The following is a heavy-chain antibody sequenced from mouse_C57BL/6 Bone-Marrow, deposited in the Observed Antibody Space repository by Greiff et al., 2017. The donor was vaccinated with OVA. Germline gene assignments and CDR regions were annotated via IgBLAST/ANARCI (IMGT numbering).Heavy chain of an antibody. CDR1: GFTFSSYA. CDR2: ISDGGSYT. V-gene: IGHV5-4*03. D-gene: IGHD1-1*01. CDR3: ARRDYDGSGDMDY. J-gene: IGHJ4*01. Sequence: EVKLMESGGGLVKPGGSLKLSCAASGFTFSSYAMSWVRQTPEKRLEWVATISDGGSYTYYPDNVKGRFTISRDNAKNNLYLQMSHLKSEDTAMYYCARRDYDGSGDMDYWGQGTSVTVSS.